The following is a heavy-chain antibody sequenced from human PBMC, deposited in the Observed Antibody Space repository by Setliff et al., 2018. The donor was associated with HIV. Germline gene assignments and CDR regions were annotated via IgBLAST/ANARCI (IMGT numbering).Heavy chain of an antibody. D-gene: IGHD4-17*01. CDR2: IIPIFGTA. V-gene: IGHV1-69*13. CDR3: ARDVGALKDDYGYNGWGLGYFVY. CDR1: GGTFSSQT. J-gene: IGHJ4*02. Sequence: VKVSCKASGGTFSSQTISWVRQAPGQGLVWGGGIIPIFGTANYAQKFQGRVTMTADEFTSTAYMERYSLRPEDTAVYYCARDVGALKDDYGYNGWGLGYFVYWGQGTLVTVSS.